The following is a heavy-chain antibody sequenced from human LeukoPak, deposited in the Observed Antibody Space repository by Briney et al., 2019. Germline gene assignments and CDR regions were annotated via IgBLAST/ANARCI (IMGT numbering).Heavy chain of an antibody. CDR1: GYTFTGYY. CDR2: IHPNSGGT. D-gene: IGHD4-17*01. J-gene: IGHJ4*02. Sequence: GASVKVSCKASGYTFTGYYMHWVRQAPGQGLEWMGWIHPNSGGTNYAQKFQGRVTMTRDTSISTAYMEMNRLTSDDTAVYYCARSMTTVTNNDYWGQGTLVTVSS. CDR3: ARSMTTVTNNDY. V-gene: IGHV1-2*02.